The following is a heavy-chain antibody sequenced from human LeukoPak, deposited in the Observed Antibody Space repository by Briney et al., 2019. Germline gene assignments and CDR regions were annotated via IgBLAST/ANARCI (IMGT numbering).Heavy chain of an antibody. J-gene: IGHJ5*02. CDR3: ARGNPVATTGTKVGWFDP. CDR2: IYDSGST. V-gene: IGHV4-59*01. D-gene: IGHD1-1*01. Sequence: SEILSLTCTVSGDSISSYYWSWIRPPPGKGLEWIGYIYDSGSTNYNTSLKSRVTISLDTSKNQFSLKLRSVTAADTTLYYCARGNPVATTGTKVGWFDPWGQGTLVTVSS. CDR1: GDSISSYY.